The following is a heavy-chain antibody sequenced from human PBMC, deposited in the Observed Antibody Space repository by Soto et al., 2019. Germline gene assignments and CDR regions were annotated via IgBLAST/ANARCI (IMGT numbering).Heavy chain of an antibody. J-gene: IGHJ6*02. D-gene: IGHD2-21*02. CDR2: IIPIFGTA. CDR1: GGTFSSYA. Sequence: QVPLVQSGAEVKKPGSSVKVSCKASGGTFSSYAISWVRQAPGQGLEWMGGIIPIFGTANYAQKFQGRVTITADKSTSTAYMELSSLRSEDTAVYYCARVPVVVTAIRYYYYGMDVWGQGTTVTVSS. V-gene: IGHV1-69*06. CDR3: ARVPVVVTAIRYYYYGMDV.